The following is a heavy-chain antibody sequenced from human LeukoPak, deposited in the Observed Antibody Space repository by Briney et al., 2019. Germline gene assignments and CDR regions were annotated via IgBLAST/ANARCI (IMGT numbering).Heavy chain of an antibody. Sequence: SETLSLTCTASGGSISRSRYYWGWIRQPPGKGLEWIGSIYYSGSTYYIPSLKSRVTISVDTSKNQFSLKLSSVTAADTAVYYCASGRKGSSWSYYYYYYMDVWGKGTTVTVSS. CDR2: IYYSGST. V-gene: IGHV4-39*07. CDR1: GGSISRSRYY. J-gene: IGHJ6*03. D-gene: IGHD6-13*01. CDR3: ASGRKGSSWSYYYYYYMDV.